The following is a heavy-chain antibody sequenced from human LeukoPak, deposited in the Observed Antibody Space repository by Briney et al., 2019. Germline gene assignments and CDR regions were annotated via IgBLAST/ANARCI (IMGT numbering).Heavy chain of an antibody. CDR3: ARESRDQLLFY. V-gene: IGHV1-69*06. CDR2: TIPIFGTA. Sequence: ASVKVSCKASGRTFTSYAISWVRQAAGQRLEWIGGTIPIFGTANYAQKLQGRVTITADKSTSTAYMELSSLRSEGTAVYYCARESRDQLLFYWGQGNLVTVSS. J-gene: IGHJ4*02. D-gene: IGHD2-2*01. CDR1: GRTFTSYA.